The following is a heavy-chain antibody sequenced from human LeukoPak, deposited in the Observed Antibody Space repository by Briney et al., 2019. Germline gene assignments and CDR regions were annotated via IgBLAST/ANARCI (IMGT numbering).Heavy chain of an antibody. V-gene: IGHV4-34*01. J-gene: IGHJ4*02. CDR1: GGSFSGYY. Sequence: SETLSLTCAVYGGSFSGYYWSWIRQPPGKGLEWIGEINHSGSTNYNPSLKSRVTLSVDKSKNQFSLKLSSVTAADTAVYYCARALVAAAGPYYFDYWGQGTLVTVSS. D-gene: IGHD6-13*01. CDR3: ARALVAAAGPYYFDY. CDR2: INHSGST.